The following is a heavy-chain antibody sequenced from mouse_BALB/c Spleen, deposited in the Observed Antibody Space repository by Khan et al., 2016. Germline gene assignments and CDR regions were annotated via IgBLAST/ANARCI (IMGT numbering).Heavy chain of an antibody. Sequence: EVELVESGGDLVKPGGSLNLSCAASGFTFSNYAMSWVRQTPDKRLEWVATIYRGGSYTYYPDSVKGRFPISRDNAKNTLYLQMSSLKSEDTAIYYSARQLDGSCCDYAMDYWGQGTSVTVSS. J-gene: IGHJ4*01. D-gene: IGHD1-1*01. CDR1: GFTFSNYA. CDR3: ARQLDGSCCDYAMDY. CDR2: IYRGGSYT. V-gene: IGHV5-6*01.